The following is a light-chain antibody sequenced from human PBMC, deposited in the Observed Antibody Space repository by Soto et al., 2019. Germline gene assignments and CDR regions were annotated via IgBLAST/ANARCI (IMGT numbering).Light chain of an antibody. J-gene: IGKJ3*01. CDR1: QSITTS. CDR2: GAS. Sequence: DLQMTQAPSSLSASVGDRVTITCRASQSITTSLSWYQQKPGKAPKVLIYGASNLQGGVPSRFSGSGSGTDFTLIISSLQPEDFAAYYCQQSYSTPFTFGPGTRVDVK. CDR3: QQSYSTPFT. V-gene: IGKV1-39*01.